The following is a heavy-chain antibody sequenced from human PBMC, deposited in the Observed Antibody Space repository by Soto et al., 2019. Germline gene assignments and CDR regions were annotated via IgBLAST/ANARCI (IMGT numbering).Heavy chain of an antibody. D-gene: IGHD6-19*01. J-gene: IGHJ4*02. CDR1: GIIFSDYS. Sequence: LSLSCAASGIIFSDYSMNWIHHAPGKGLEWISDISSGGSSKHYADSVKSRFTISGDNAKTSLYLQMNSVRAEDTAVYYCARGAAAGGNFDYWGQGTLVTVSS. CDR2: ISSGGSSK. CDR3: ARGAAAGGNFDY. V-gene: IGHV3-11*01.